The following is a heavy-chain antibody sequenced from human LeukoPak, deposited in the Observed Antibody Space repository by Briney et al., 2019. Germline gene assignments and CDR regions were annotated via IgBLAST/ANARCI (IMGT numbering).Heavy chain of an antibody. CDR1: GGSFSGDY. Sequence: XETLSLTCAVYGGSFSGDYWNWIRQPPGRGLEWIGEISQSGSTNYNPSLKSRITMSVDTSKNQFSLQLRSMTAADTAVYFCARATDDEFYLYYGMDVWGQGTTVTVSS. CDR3: ARATDDEFYLYYGMDV. CDR2: ISQSGST. V-gene: IGHV4-34*01. D-gene: IGHD3-16*01. J-gene: IGHJ6*02.